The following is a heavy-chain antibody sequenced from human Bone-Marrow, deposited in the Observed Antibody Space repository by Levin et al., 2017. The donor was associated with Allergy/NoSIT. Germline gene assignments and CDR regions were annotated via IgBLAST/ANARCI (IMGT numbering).Heavy chain of an antibody. CDR3: AEDYYDSGSTFYYYYYMDV. V-gene: IGHV1-69*06. CDR2: IIPTFGTL. CDR1: GGSFSSYG. Sequence: SVKVSCKASGGSFSSYGISWVRQAPGQGLEWMGGIIPTFGTLNYAQKFQGRVTITADKSTSTVYMELSSLRSEDSAVYYCAEDYYDSGSTFYYYYYMDVWGTGTTVTVSS. D-gene: IGHD3-10*01. J-gene: IGHJ6*03.